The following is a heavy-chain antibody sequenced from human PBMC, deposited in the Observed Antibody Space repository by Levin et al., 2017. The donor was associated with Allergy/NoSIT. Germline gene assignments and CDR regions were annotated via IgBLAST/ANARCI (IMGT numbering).Heavy chain of an antibody. J-gene: IGHJ4*02. CDR2: ISADNGNT. D-gene: IGHD3-22*01. V-gene: IGHV1-18*01. CDR1: GYSFTSYG. CDR3: ARCDPFRESGYNDY. Sequence: GESLKISCKASGYSFTSYGISWVRQAPGQGLEWMGWISADNGNTNYAQKLQGRVTMTTDTSTTTAYMELRSLRSDDTAVYYCARCDPFRESGYNDYWGQGTLVTVSS.